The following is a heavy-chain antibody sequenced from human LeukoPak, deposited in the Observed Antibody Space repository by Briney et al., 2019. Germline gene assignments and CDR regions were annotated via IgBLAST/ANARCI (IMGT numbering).Heavy chain of an antibody. CDR3: AGELRIAARPFHFDY. Sequence: GGSLRLSCAASGFTFSSFNMNWVRQAPGRGLEWVSSISSSSSYIYYADSVKGRFTISRDNAKNSLLLQMNSLRAEDTAVYYCAGELRIAARPFHFDYWGQGTLVTVSS. CDR2: ISSSSSYI. V-gene: IGHV3-21*01. D-gene: IGHD6-6*01. CDR1: GFTFSSFN. J-gene: IGHJ4*02.